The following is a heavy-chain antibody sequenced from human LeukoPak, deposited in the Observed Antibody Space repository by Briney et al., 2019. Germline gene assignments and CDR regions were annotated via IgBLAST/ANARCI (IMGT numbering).Heavy chain of an antibody. CDR3: ARGGYDSSGYHD. Sequence: SETLSLTCTVSGGSISSYYWSWIRQPPGEGLEWIGYIYYSGSTNYNPSLKSRVTISVDTSKNQFSLKLSSVTAADTAVYYCARGGYDSSGYHDWGQGTLVTVSS. CDR1: GGSISSYY. CDR2: IYYSGST. V-gene: IGHV4-59*01. J-gene: IGHJ4*02. D-gene: IGHD3-22*01.